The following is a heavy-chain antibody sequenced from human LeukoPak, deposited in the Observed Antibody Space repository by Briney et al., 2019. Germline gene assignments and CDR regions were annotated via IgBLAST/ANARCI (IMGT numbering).Heavy chain of an antibody. CDR3: ARGGWAYIDY. J-gene: IGHJ4*02. D-gene: IGHD3-10*01. CDR2: LYSGGTT. CDR1: GFTVSSNY. V-gene: IGHV3-66*01. Sequence: GGSLRLSCAASGFTVSSNYMSWVRQAPGKGLEWVSLLYSGGTTYYADSVKGRFTVSRDNSKNTLYLQMNSLRAEDTALYHRARGGWAYIDYWGQGTLVTVSS.